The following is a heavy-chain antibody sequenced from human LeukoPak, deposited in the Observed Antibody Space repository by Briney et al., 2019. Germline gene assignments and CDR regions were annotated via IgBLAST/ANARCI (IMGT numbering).Heavy chain of an antibody. V-gene: IGHV4-4*07. Sequence: SETLSLTCTVSGDSITRNYWSWIRQPAGKGLEWIGRIYNSGNTNYSPSLESRVTMSTDTSKNQFSLKLSSVTAADTAVYYCARGSFDSSGYYVFDYWGQGTLVTVSS. CDR3: ARGSFDSSGYYVFDY. J-gene: IGHJ4*02. CDR1: GDSITRNY. D-gene: IGHD3-22*01. CDR2: IYNSGNT.